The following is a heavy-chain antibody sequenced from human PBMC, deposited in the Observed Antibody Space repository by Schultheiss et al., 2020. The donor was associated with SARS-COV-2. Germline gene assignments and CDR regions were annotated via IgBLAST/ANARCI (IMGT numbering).Heavy chain of an antibody. J-gene: IGHJ4*02. CDR1: GGSFSGYY. V-gene: IGHV3-21*01. D-gene: IGHD1-26*01. CDR2: ISSSSSYI. CDR3: ARVVGATLDY. Sequence: ETLSLTCAVYGGSFSGYYWSWIRQAPGKGLEWVSSISSSSSYIYYADSVKGRFTISRDNAKNSLYLQMNSLRAEDTAVYYCARVVGATLDYWGQGTLVTVSS.